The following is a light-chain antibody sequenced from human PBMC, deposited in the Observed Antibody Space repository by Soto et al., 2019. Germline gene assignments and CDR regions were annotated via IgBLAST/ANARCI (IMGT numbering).Light chain of an antibody. CDR2: DAS. V-gene: IGKV3-20*01. CDR3: QQCSTSPLT. J-gene: IGKJ4*01. CDR1: QSVGNNY. Sequence: EIVLTQSPDTLSLSPGERATLSCRASQSVGNNYLAWFQQKPGQAPRLLIDDASTRATGIPDRFSGGGSGTDFTLTINRLEPEDSAVYYCQQCSTSPLTFGGGTKVEIK.